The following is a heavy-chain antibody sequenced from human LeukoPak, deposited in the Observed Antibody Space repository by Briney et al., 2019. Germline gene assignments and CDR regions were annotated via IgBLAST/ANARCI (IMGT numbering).Heavy chain of an antibody. J-gene: IGHJ4*02. CDR2: FDPEDGET. CDR3: ATFETSGGYCSGGSCYIY. D-gene: IGHD2-15*01. V-gene: IGHV1-24*01. CDR1: GYTPTELS. Sequence: GASVKVSCKVSGYTPTELSMHWVRQAPGKGLEWMGGFDPEDGETIYAQKFQGRVTMTEDTSTDTAYMELSSLRSEDTAVYYCATFETSGGYCSGGSCYIYWGQGTLVTVSS.